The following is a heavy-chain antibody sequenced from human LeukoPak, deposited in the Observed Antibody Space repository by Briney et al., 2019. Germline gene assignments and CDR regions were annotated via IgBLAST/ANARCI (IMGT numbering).Heavy chain of an antibody. V-gene: IGHV3-21*01. CDR2: ISSSSSYI. J-gene: IGHJ4*02. CDR3: ARVRTTGIAAAGTTYYFDS. Sequence: GGSLRLSCAASGFIFSTYSMNWVRQAPGKGLEWVSSISSSSSYIYYADSVKGRSTISRDNAKNSLYLQMNSLRAEDTAVYYCARVRTTGIAAAGTTYYFDSWGQGTLVTVSS. D-gene: IGHD6-13*01. CDR1: GFIFSTYS.